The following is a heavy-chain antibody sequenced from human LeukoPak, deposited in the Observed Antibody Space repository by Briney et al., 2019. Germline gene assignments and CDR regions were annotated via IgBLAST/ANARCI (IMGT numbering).Heavy chain of an antibody. CDR2: ISGSGGGT. CDR3: AKDRATQIYYFDY. J-gene: IGHJ4*02. V-gene: IGHV3-23*01. CDR1: GFTFSSYA. Sequence: GGSLRLSCAASGFTFSSYAMSWVRHAPGEGLEWVSAISGSGGGTYYADSVKGRFTISRDNSKNTLYLQMNSLRAEDTAVYYCAKDRATQIYYFDYWGQGTLVTVSS.